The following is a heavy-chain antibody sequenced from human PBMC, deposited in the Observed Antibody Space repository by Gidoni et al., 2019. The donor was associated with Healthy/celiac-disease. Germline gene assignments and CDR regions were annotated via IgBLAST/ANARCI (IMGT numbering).Heavy chain of an antibody. Sequence: EVQLVESGGGLVQPGGSLRLSCAASGFTFSSYDMHWVRQATGKGLEWVSAIGTAGDTYYPGSVKGRFTISRENAKNSLYLQMNSLRAGDTAVYYCARSSIVGAMLGRAYWYFDLWGRGTLVTVSS. CDR3: ARSSIVGAMLGRAYWYFDL. CDR2: IGTAGDT. J-gene: IGHJ2*01. CDR1: GFTFSSYD. V-gene: IGHV3-13*01. D-gene: IGHD1-26*01.